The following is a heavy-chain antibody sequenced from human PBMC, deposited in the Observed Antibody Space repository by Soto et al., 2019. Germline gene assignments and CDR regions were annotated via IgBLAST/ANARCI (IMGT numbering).Heavy chain of an antibody. CDR1: GGSINSSCYY. V-gene: IGHV4-39*01. J-gene: IGHJ6*02. D-gene: IGHD2-15*01. CDR3: ARLRWYTYTHVLDV. CDR2: IYYSGST. Sequence: QLQLQASAPGLVKPSETLTPTCSVSGGSINSSCYYWVWIRQPPGTGLEWIATIYYSGSTYYNPSRKSRATISIDTSKTQFSLRLKSVTAADSGVYYWARLRWYTYTHVLDVWCQGTTVTGSS.